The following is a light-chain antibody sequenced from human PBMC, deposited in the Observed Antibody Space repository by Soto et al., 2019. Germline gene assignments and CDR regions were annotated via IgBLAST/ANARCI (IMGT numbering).Light chain of an antibody. CDR3: QQYDSYPYP. CDR1: QNIGYW. Sequence: DIQMTQSPSTLSASVGDRVTIKCRASQNIGYWLAWYQQRPGKAPNLLFYGASSLQTGVPTRFSGSGFGTEFTLLISILQPDDFATYYCQQYDSYPYPFGQGTKLESK. V-gene: IGKV1-5*01. CDR2: GAS. J-gene: IGKJ2*01.